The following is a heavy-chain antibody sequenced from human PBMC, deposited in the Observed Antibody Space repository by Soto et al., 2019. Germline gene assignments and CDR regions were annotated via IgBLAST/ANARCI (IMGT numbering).Heavy chain of an antibody. CDR2: ISSDGSNE. V-gene: IGHV3-30*18. D-gene: IGHD3-16*01. CDR1: GFIFSNYG. Sequence: QVQLVESGGGVVQPGRSLRLSCAASGFIFSNYGMHWVRQAPGKGLEWVTVISSDGSNEYYADSVKSRFTVSRDNSRNEIYVQMGSLRPEDTSEFYCAKFSTSIGLLIHYWGQGTLVTVSS. J-gene: IGHJ4*02. CDR3: AKFSTSIGLLIHY.